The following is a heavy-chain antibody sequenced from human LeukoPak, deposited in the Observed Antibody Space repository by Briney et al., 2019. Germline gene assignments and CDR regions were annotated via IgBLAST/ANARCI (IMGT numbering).Heavy chain of an antibody. J-gene: IGHJ6*03. CDR3: ASVVYYYYCMDV. CDR1: GGSISSSTYY. Sequence: PSETLSLTCAVSGGSISSSTYYWGWIRQPPGKGLEWIGTISYSGSTYYNPSLKSRVTMSVDPSENQFSLKLNSVTAADTAVYYCASVVYYYYCMDVWGKGTTVTVSS. CDR2: ISYSGST. V-gene: IGHV4-39*01.